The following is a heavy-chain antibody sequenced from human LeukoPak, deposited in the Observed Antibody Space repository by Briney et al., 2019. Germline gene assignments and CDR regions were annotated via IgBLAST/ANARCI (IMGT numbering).Heavy chain of an antibody. CDR1: GGSISSYY. V-gene: IGHV4-59*08. CDR2: IYCSGST. Sequence: PSETLSLTCTVSGGSISSYYWSWIRQPPGKGLEWIGYIYCSGSTNYNPSLKSRVTISVDTSKNQFSLKLSSVTAADTAVYYCASQSIAAAEVDYWGQGTLVTVSS. D-gene: IGHD6-13*01. CDR3: ASQSIAAAEVDY. J-gene: IGHJ4*02.